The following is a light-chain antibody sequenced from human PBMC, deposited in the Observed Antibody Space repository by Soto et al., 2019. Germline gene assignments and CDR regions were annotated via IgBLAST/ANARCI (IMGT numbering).Light chain of an antibody. V-gene: IGKV3-20*01. CDR1: QSVSSSY. Sequence: EIVLTQSPRTLSLPPAEGATLSCRASQSVSSSYLAWYQQKPGQAPRLLIYGASSRATGIPDRFSGSGSGTDFTLTISRLEPEDFAVYYCQQYGSSPQTFGQGTKVDTK. CDR2: GAS. CDR3: QQYGSSPQT. J-gene: IGKJ1*01.